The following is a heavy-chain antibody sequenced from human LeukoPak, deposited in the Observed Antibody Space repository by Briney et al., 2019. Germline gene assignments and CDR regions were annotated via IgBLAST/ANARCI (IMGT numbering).Heavy chain of an antibody. V-gene: IGHV4-59*01. Sequence: SETLSLTCTVSGGSISSYYWSWIRQPPGKGLEWIGYVYYSGSTNYNPSLKSQVTISLHTSKNQFSLRLSSVTAADTAVYYCARSPNFQHWGQGTLVTVSS. CDR2: VYYSGST. CDR1: GGSISSYY. J-gene: IGHJ1*01. CDR3: ARSPNFQH.